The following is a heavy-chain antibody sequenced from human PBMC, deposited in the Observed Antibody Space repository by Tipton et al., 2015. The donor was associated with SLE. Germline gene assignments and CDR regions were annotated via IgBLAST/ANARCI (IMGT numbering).Heavy chain of an antibody. CDR3: ARAVLGYCSGGSCYGLDY. CDR1: GYTFTSYG. Sequence: QLVQSGAGVKKPGASVKVSCKASGYTFTSYGISWVRQAPGQGLEWMGWISAYNGNTNYAQKLQGRVTMTTDTSTSTAYMELRSLRSDDTAVYYCARAVLGYCSGGSCYGLDYWGQGTLVTVSS. V-gene: IGHV1-18*01. CDR2: ISAYNGNT. D-gene: IGHD2-15*01. J-gene: IGHJ4*02.